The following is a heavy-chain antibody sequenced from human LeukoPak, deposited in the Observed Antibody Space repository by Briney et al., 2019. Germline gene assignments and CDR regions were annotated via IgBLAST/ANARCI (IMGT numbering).Heavy chain of an antibody. D-gene: IGHD3-22*01. CDR3: ARAVPIVVAHNWYFDL. V-gene: IGHV3-21*01. CDR2: ISSSSSYI. Sequence: KPGGSLRLSCAASGFTFSSYSMNWVRQAPGKGLEWVSSISSSSSYIHSADSVRGRFTISRDNAKNSLFLQMNSLRAEDTAVYYCARAVPIVVAHNWYFDLWGRGTLVTVSS. CDR1: GFTFSSYS. J-gene: IGHJ2*01.